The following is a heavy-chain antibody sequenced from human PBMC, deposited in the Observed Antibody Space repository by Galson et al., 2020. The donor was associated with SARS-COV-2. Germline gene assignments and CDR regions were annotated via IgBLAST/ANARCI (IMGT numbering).Heavy chain of an antibody. V-gene: IGHV4-59*01. CDR2: IYYSGRT. Sequence: ETSETLSLTCTVSGGSISSYYWSWIRQPPGKGLEWIGYIYYSGRTNYNPSLKSRVTISVDTSKNQFSLKLSSVTAADTAVYYCATTNGAAAGTGAYYYYGMDVWGQGTTVTVSS. CDR3: ATTNGAAAGTGAYYYYGMDV. J-gene: IGHJ6*02. CDR1: GGSISSYY. D-gene: IGHD6-13*01.